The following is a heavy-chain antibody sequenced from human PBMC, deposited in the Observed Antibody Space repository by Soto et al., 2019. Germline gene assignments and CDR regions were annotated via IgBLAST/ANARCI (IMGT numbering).Heavy chain of an antibody. V-gene: IGHV4-34*01. Sequence: SETLSLTCAVYGGSFSGYYWSWIRQPPGKGLECIGEINHSGSTNYNPSLNSRVTISVXTSKNQFSLNLSSVTDADTAVYYCARQRHQTNYYDSSAYYGYYYGMVVGGQRSTVTVSS. CDR3: ARQRHQTNYYDSSAYYGYYYGMVV. J-gene: IGHJ6*02. D-gene: IGHD3-22*01. CDR1: GGSFSGYY. CDR2: INHSGST.